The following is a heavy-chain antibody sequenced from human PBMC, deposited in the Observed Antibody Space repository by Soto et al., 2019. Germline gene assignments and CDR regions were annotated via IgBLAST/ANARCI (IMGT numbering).Heavy chain of an antibody. V-gene: IGHV3-23*01. Sequence: EVQLLESGGGLVQRGGSQRLSCAASGFTFTSYVMSWVRQAPGKGLEWVAGISGGGSTAFYADSVKGRFTISRDNAKNTLVLQMDSLRAEDTAIYYCARGDSTDCSNGVCSFFYNHDMDVWGQGTTVTVSS. D-gene: IGHD2-8*01. CDR2: ISGGGSTA. CDR3: ARGDSTDCSNGVCSFFYNHDMDV. J-gene: IGHJ6*02. CDR1: GFTFTSYV.